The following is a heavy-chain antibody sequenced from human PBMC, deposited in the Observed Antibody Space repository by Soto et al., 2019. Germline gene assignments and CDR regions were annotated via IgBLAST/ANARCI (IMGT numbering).Heavy chain of an antibody. CDR2: ISWNSGSI. V-gene: IGHV3-9*01. CDR3: AIERRSGSYLDY. CDR1: GFTFDDYA. Sequence: EVQLVESGGGLVQPGRSLRLSCAASGFTFDDYAMHWVRQAPGKGLEWVSGISWNSGSIGYADSVKGRFTISRDNAKNSLYLQMNSLRAEDTALYYCAIERRSGSYLDYWGQGTLVTVSS. J-gene: IGHJ4*02. D-gene: IGHD1-26*01.